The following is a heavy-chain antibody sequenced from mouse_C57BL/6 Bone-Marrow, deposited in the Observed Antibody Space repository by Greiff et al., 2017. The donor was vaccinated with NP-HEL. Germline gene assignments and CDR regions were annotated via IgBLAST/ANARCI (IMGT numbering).Heavy chain of an antibody. CDR3: ARSYGSGYSYWYFDV. J-gene: IGHJ1*03. D-gene: IGHD1-1*01. CDR1: GFNIKNTY. V-gene: IGHV14-3*01. CDR2: IDPANGNT. Sequence: VQLKQSVAELVRPGASVKLSCTASGFNIKNTYMHWVKQRPEQGLEWIGRIDPANGNTKYAPKFQGKATITADTSSNTAYLQLSSLTSEDTAIYYCARSYGSGYSYWYFDVWGTGTTVTVSS.